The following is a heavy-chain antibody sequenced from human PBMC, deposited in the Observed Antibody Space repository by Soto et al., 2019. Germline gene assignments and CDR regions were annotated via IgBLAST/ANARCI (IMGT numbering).Heavy chain of an antibody. CDR1: DDSINSDKFY. CDR2: IYYRGNA. D-gene: IGHD3-9*01. Sequence: HLQLQESGPGLVKPSETLSLMCSVSDDSINSDKFYWGWIRQPPEKGLEWIGSIYYRGNAYYNPSLQTRVSISLDKSKSQFSLKLNSVTAADSAVYFCARLEGLATISYYFDFWGPGALVTVSS. V-gene: IGHV4-39*01. J-gene: IGHJ4*02. CDR3: ARLEGLATISYYFDF.